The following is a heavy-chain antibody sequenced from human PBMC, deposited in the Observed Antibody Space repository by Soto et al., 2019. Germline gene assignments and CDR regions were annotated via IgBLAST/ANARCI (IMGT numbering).Heavy chain of an antibody. J-gene: IGHJ4*02. V-gene: IGHV3-33*06. Sequence: GGSLRLSCEASGFTFSNFGMNWVRQAPGKGLEWVARIWYDGSSKYYVDSVKGRFTISRDNSKETVYLQMNSLRAEDTGVYYCAKEYGSTWIDHWGQGTPVTVSS. CDR2: IWYDGSSK. CDR1: GFTFSNFG. CDR3: AKEYGSTWIDH. D-gene: IGHD6-13*01.